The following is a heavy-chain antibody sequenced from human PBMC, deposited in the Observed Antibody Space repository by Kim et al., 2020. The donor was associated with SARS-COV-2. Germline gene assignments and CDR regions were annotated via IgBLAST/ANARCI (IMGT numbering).Heavy chain of an antibody. D-gene: IGHD6-13*01. V-gene: IGHV3-30*18. CDR2: ISYDGSNK. J-gene: IGHJ6*02. CDR3: AKDTAAAGTWPAYYYYGMDV. CDR1: GFTFSSYG. Sequence: GGSLRLSCAASGFTFSSYGMHWVRQAPGKGLEWVAVISYDGSNKYYADSVKGRFTISRDNSKNTLYLQMNSLRAEDTAVYYCAKDTAAAGTWPAYYYYGMDVWGQGTTVTVSS.